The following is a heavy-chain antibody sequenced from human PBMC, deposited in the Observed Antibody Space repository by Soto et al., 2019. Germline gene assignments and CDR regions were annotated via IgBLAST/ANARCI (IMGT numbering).Heavy chain of an antibody. CDR3: ARDGAVAGGINFDY. V-gene: IGHV1-3*01. J-gene: IGHJ4*02. CDR1: GYTFSTYA. Sequence: ASVKVSCKASGYTFSTYAIHWVRQAPGQSLEWMGWINAGNGNTKYSQKFQGRVTITRDTSANTAYMELSSLRSEDTAVYYCARDGAVAGGINFDYWGQGTLVTVSS. D-gene: IGHD6-19*01. CDR2: INAGNGNT.